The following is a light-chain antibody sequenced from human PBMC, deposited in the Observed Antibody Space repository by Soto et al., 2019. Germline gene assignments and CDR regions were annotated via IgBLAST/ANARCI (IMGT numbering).Light chain of an antibody. V-gene: IGLV2-14*01. CDR3: TSYANGRIGV. J-gene: IGLJ3*02. Sequence: QSALTQPASVSGSPGQSITISCTGSSGDVGHYNYVSWYQQHPGKAPKLIIYEVTNRPSGVSNRFSGSKSGNTASLIISGLAAEDEADYYCTSYANGRIGVFGGGTKVTVL. CDR2: EVT. CDR1: SGDVGHYNY.